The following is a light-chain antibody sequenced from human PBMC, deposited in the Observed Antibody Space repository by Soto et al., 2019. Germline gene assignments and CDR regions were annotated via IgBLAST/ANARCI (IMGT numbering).Light chain of an antibody. CDR2: EDN. CDR3: CSYAGGSTF. Sequence: QSALTQPASVSGSPGPSITISCTFTGSDVVSYNLVSWYQHHPCDSPKLIIYEDNKRPSGLSTRFSGSKSGNTASLTISGLQADDEADYYCCSYAGGSTFFGGGTKLTVL. V-gene: IGLV2-23*01. CDR1: GSDVVSYNL. J-gene: IGLJ2*01.